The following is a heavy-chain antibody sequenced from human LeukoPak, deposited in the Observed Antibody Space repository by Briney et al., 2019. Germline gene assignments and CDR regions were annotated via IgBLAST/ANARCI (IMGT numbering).Heavy chain of an antibody. CDR3: AKGGPLGEY. V-gene: IGHV3-33*06. Sequence: PGRSLRVSCITSGFTFKNYGMYWVRQAPGKGLEWVAVIWYDGTNEWYGDSVKGRFTISRDNSKNTLYLQMNSLRAEDTAVYYCAKGGPLGEYWGQGTLVTVSS. J-gene: IGHJ4*02. D-gene: IGHD5-12*01. CDR1: GFTFKNYG. CDR2: IWYDGTNE.